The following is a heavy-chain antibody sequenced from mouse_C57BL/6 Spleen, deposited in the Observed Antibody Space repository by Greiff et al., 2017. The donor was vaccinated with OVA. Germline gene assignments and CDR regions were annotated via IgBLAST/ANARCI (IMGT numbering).Heavy chain of an antibody. CDR1: GYTFTSYW. CDR2: IDPSDSET. Sequence: QVQLKQPGAELVRPGSSVKLSCKASGYTFTSYWMHWVKQRPIQGLEWIGNIDPSDSETHYNQKFKDKATLTVDKSSSTAYMQLSSLTSEDSAVYYCARRGYYDSPWFAYWGQGTLVTVSA. V-gene: IGHV1-52*01. D-gene: IGHD2-4*01. J-gene: IGHJ3*01. CDR3: ARRGYYDSPWFAY.